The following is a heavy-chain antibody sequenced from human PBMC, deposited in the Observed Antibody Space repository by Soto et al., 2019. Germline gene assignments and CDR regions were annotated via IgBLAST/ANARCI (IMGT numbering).Heavy chain of an antibody. CDR2: TYLGGSDT. CDR1: GYTVTTYL. Sequence: GESLKISCTASGYTVTTYLIGWVRQMPGKGLEWMGITYLGGSDTRVSPSFQGQVTISVDKSITTAYLQWSSLEASDTAMYYCAVHEYGAYTAYWGQGSLVTVSS. V-gene: IGHV5-51*01. J-gene: IGHJ4*02. CDR3: AVHEYGAYTAY. D-gene: IGHD3-16*01.